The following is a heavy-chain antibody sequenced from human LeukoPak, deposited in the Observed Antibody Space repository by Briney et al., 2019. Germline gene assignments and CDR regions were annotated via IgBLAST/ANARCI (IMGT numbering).Heavy chain of an antibody. CDR1: GGSFSGYY. D-gene: IGHD3-10*01. Sequence: PSETLSLTCAVYGGSFSGYYWSWIRQPPGKGLEWIGEINHSGSTNYNPSLKSRVTISVDTSKNQFSLKLSSVTAADTAVYYCARDFWAYGSGFLFDYWGQGTLVTVSS. J-gene: IGHJ4*02. V-gene: IGHV4-34*01. CDR3: ARDFWAYGSGFLFDY. CDR2: INHSGST.